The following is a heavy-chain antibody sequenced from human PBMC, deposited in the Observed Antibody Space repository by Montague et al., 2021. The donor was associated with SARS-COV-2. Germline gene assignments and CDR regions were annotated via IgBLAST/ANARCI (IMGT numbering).Heavy chain of an antibody. J-gene: IGHJ5*02. D-gene: IGHD4-17*01. CDR3: ARHRNYGDHSLDNWFHP. V-gene: IGHV4-39*01. CDR2: IYNSGTT. CDR1: GDSTSCPNCY. Sequence: SETLSLTCTVSGDSTSCPNCYWGWIRQAPGQGLDWIGTIYNSGTTYYNPSLKSRLTISIVTSKNQFSLKLTSVTAADTDVYYCARHRNYGDHSLDNWFHPWGQGTLVTVSS.